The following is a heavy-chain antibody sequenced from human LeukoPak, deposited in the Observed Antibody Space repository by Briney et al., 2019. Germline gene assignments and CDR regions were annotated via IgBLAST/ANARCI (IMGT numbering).Heavy chain of an antibody. CDR2: IYHSGST. Sequence: SETLSLTCAVSGGSISSGNWWSWVRQPPGKGLEWIGQIYHSGSTNYNPSLKSRVTISVEKSKNQFSLNLTSVTAADTAVYYCARGLVPAGTDYWGQGTLVTVSS. D-gene: IGHD2-2*01. CDR1: GGSISSGNW. CDR3: ARGLVPAGTDY. V-gene: IGHV4-4*02. J-gene: IGHJ4*02.